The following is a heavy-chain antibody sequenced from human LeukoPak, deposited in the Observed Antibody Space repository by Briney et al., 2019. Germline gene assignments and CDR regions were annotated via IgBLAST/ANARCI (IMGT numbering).Heavy chain of an antibody. D-gene: IGHD3-10*01. CDR1: GYTFTGYY. J-gene: IGHJ4*02. Sequence: SVTVSCKASGYTFTGYYMHWVRQAPGQGLEWMGRIIPIFGTANYAQKFQGRVTITTDESTSTAYMELSSLRSEDTAVYYCARGGVYGSGPFDYWGQGTLVTVSS. CDR2: IIPIFGTA. V-gene: IGHV1-69*05. CDR3: ARGGVYGSGPFDY.